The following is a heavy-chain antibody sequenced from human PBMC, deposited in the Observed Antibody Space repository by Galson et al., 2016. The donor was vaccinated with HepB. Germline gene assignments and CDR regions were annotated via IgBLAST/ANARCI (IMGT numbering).Heavy chain of an antibody. D-gene: IGHD1-14*01. CDR2: MNQNSGNT. CDR1: GYTFTGYD. Sequence: SVKVSCKASGYTFTGYDINWVRQATGQGPEWMGWMNQNSGNTGYAQNSQGRVTMTRNTSISTAYMELSSLRSEDTAVYSCARGRKTAPFTHYMDVWGKGNTVTVSS. CDR3: ARGRKTAPFTHYMDV. V-gene: IGHV1-8*01. J-gene: IGHJ6*03.